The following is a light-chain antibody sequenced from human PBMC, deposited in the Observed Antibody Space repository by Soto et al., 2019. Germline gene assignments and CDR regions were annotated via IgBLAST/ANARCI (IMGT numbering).Light chain of an antibody. CDR3: SSYAGSSNV. CDR2: EVN. J-gene: IGLJ1*01. CDR1: SSDVGGYNY. V-gene: IGLV2-8*01. Sequence: QSALTQPPSASGSPGQSVAISCTGTSSDVGGYNYVSWYQQHPGKAPKLMIYEVNTRPSGVTDRFAGSKSGNTASLTVSGLQAEDEADYYCSSYAGSSNVFGTGTKVTVL.